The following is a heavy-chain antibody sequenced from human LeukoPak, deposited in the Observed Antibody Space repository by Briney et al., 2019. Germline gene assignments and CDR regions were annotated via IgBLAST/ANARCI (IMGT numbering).Heavy chain of an antibody. D-gene: IGHD5-12*01. J-gene: IGHJ6*03. CDR2: ISAYNGNT. V-gene: IGHV1-18*01. CDR1: GYTFTIYG. Sequence: ASVTVSFKASGYTFTIYGISWVRQAPGQGLEWMGWISAYNGNTNYAQKLQGRVTMTTDTSTSTAYMELRSLRSDDTAVYYCARSGARDYYYYYMDVWGKGTTVTVSS. CDR3: ARSGARDYYYYYMDV.